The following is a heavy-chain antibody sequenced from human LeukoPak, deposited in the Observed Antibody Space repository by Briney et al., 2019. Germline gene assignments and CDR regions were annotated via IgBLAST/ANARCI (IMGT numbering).Heavy chain of an antibody. CDR3: ARVPTAVRYFDWLTPYYFDY. CDR1: GFTFSSYA. CDR2: LSGSGGST. V-gene: IGHV3-23*01. Sequence: GGSLRLSCAASGFTFSSYAMSWVRQAPGKGLEWVSALSGSGGSTYYADSVKGRFTISRDNSKNTLYLQMNSLRAEDTAVYYCARVPTAVRYFDWLTPYYFDYWGQGTLVTVSS. D-gene: IGHD3-9*01. J-gene: IGHJ4*02.